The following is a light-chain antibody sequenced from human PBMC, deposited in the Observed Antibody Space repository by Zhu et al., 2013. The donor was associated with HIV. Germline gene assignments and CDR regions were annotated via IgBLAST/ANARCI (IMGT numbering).Light chain of an antibody. Sequence: EIVLTQSPGTLSLSPGERASLSCRASPTLTTNSLAWYQHKPGQPPRLLIYGASTRATGTPDRFSGFGSGSDFTLTISRLEPEDFAVYYCQQYGSSPLTFGGGPRWKS. CDR2: GAS. CDR1: PTLTTNS. J-gene: IGKJ4*01. CDR3: QQYGSSPLT. V-gene: IGKV3-20*01.